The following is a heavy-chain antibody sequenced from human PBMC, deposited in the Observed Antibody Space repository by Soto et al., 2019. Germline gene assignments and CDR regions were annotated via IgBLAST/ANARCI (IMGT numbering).Heavy chain of an antibody. V-gene: IGHV3-48*02. D-gene: IGHD2-2*01. CDR2: ISSSSSTI. CDR1: GFTFSSYS. CDR3: ARWCSSTSCYYYYGMDV. J-gene: IGHJ6*02. Sequence: PGGSLRLSCAASGFTFSSYSMNWVRQAPGKGLEWVSYISSSSSTIYYADSVKVRFTISRDNAKNSLYLQMNSLRDEDTAVYYCARWCSSTSCYYYYGMDVWGQGTTVTVSS.